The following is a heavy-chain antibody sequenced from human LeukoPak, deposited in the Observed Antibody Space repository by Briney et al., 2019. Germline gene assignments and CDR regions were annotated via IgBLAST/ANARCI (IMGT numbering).Heavy chain of an antibody. V-gene: IGHV3-48*01. Sequence: GGSLRLSCAASGFTFSSYSMNWVLQAPARGVEWVSYIISSSSTIYYADSVKGRFTISRDNAKNSLYLQMNSLRAEDTAVYYCARDPGGYYYMDVWGKGTSVTVSS. D-gene: IGHD3-10*01. CDR1: GFTFSSYS. CDR3: ARDPGGYYYMDV. J-gene: IGHJ6*03. CDR2: IISSSSTI.